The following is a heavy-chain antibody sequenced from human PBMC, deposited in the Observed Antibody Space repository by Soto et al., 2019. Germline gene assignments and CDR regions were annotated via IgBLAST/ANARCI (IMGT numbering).Heavy chain of an antibody. CDR3: ASPMVTAPNDAFDG. V-gene: IGHV3-48*03. CDR2: ISSTGNTI. D-gene: IGHD2-21*02. Sequence: GVSLRRSCFPAGCTFSGYEMNWAREALAKRLEWISYISSTGNTIYYADSVKGRFTISRDNAKNSLYLQMNSLRAEDTSVYYCASPMVTAPNDAFDGWGQGTMVTVSS. J-gene: IGHJ3*01. CDR1: GCTFSGYE.